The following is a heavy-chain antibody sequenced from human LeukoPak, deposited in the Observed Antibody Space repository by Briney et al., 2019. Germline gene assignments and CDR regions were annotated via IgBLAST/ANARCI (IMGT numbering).Heavy chain of an antibody. V-gene: IGHV1-69*05. CDR3: ASRLKVVPAAATWDFDY. Sequence: SVKVSCKASGGTFSSYAISWVRQAPGQGLEWMGGIIPIFGTANYAQKFQGRVTITTDESTSTAYMELSSLRSEDTAVYYCASRLKVVPAAATWDFDYWGQGTLVTVSS. CDR2: IIPIFGTA. CDR1: GGTFSSYA. J-gene: IGHJ4*02. D-gene: IGHD2-2*01.